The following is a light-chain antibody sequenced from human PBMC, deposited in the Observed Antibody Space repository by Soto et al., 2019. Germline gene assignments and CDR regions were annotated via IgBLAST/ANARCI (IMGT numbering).Light chain of an antibody. CDR2: GAS. CDR3: QQYGSSRT. V-gene: IGKV3-20*01. CDR1: QSVSSSY. J-gene: IGKJ1*01. Sequence: ETVLTQSPGTLSLSPGERATLYCRAGQSVSSSYLAWYQQKPGQAPRLLIYGASSRATGIPDRFSGSGSGTDFTLTISRLEPEDFAVYYCQQYGSSRTFGQGTKVDIK.